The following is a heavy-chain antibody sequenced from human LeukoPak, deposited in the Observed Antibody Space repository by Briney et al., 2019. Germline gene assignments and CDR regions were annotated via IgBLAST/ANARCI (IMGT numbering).Heavy chain of an antibody. CDR1: GGSIIASDW. CDR3: SRRNSLYDAFDI. Sequence: PSETLSLTCTVSGGSIIASDWWTWVRQAPGKGLEWVGEVFHTGSRNYSPSLKGRITISIDKYTSQFYLQLNSVTAADAAVYFCSRRNSLYDAFDIWGPGRLIAVSS. CDR2: VFHTGSR. J-gene: IGHJ3*02. V-gene: IGHV4-4*02.